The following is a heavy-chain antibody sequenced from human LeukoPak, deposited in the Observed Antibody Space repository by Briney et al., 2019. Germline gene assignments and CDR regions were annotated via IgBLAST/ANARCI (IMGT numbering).Heavy chain of an antibody. Sequence: ASVKVSCKASGYTFNAYYIYWVRQAPGQGLEWMGWINPNSGDTNYVQKFQGRVTMTRDTSIITAYMELSRLRSDDTAVYFCARDRPGPDYWGQGTLVTVSS. CDR2: INPNSGDT. J-gene: IGHJ4*02. CDR3: ARDRPGPDY. CDR1: GYTFNAYY. D-gene: IGHD6-6*01. V-gene: IGHV1-2*02.